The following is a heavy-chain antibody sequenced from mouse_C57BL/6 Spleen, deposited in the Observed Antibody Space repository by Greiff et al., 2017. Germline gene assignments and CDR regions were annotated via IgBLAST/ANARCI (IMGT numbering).Heavy chain of an antibody. V-gene: IGHV1-76*01. J-gene: IGHJ1*03. CDR1: GYTFTDYY. CDR3: AREGESYYYGSSYNWYFDV. D-gene: IGHD1-1*01. CDR2: IYPGSGNT. Sequence: QVQLQQSGAELVRPGASVKLSCKASGYTFTDYYINWVKQRPGQGLEWIARIYPGSGNTYYNEKFKGKATLTAEKSSSTAYMQLSSLTSEDSAVYFWAREGESYYYGSSYNWYFDVWGTGTTVTVSS.